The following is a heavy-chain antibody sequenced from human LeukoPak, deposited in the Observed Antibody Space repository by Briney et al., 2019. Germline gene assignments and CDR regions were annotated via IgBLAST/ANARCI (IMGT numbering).Heavy chain of an antibody. CDR2: INHSGST. CDR1: GGSISGYY. J-gene: IGHJ4*02. D-gene: IGHD3-3*01. CDR3: ARGFGGYYMPYYFDY. V-gene: IGHV4-34*01. Sequence: SETLSLTCTVSGGSISGYYWSWIRQPPGKGLEWLGEINHSGSTNYNPSLKSRVTISVDTSKNQFSLKLSSVTAADTAVYYCARGFGGYYMPYYFDYWGQGTLVTVSS.